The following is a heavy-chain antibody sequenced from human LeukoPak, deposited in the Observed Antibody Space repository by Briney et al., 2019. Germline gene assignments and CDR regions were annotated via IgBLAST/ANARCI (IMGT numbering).Heavy chain of an antibody. Sequence: NPSETLSLTCTVSGGSISSGGYYWNWMRQHPGKGLEWIGYIYYSGSTYYNPSLKSRVTISVDTSKNQFSLKLSSVTAADTAVYYCARGNAAAGVGYWGQGTLVTVSS. D-gene: IGHD6-13*01. CDR1: GGSISSGGYY. CDR3: ARGNAAAGVGY. CDR2: IYYSGST. V-gene: IGHV4-31*03. J-gene: IGHJ4*02.